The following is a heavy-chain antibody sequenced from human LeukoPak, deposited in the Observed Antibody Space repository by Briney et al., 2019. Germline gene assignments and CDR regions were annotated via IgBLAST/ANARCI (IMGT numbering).Heavy chain of an antibody. D-gene: IGHD5-24*01. CDR3: ARGKSGRDGYNLDFDY. CDR1: GASISGSGYY. J-gene: IGHJ4*02. V-gene: IGHV4-61*02. Sequence: SETLSLTCTVSGASISGSGYYWSWIRQPAGKGLEWIGRIYTSGSTYYNPSLKSRVTISVDTSKNQFSLKLSSVTAADTAVYYCARGKSGRDGYNLDFDYWGQGTLVTVSS. CDR2: IYTSGST.